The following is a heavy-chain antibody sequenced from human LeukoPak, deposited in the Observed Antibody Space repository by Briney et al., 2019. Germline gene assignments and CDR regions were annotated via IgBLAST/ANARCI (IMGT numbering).Heavy chain of an antibody. CDR2: ISGSGGTK. D-gene: IGHD6-13*01. J-gene: IGHJ4*02. CDR3: AKKASSWYTGYFDY. Sequence: PGGSLRLSCAVSGITLSNYGMSWVRQAPGKGLEWVAGISGSGGTKTYADSVKGRFTISRDNSKNTLYLQMNSLGAEDTAVYYCAKKASSWYTGYFDYWGQGTLVTVSS. CDR1: GITLSNYG. V-gene: IGHV3-23*01.